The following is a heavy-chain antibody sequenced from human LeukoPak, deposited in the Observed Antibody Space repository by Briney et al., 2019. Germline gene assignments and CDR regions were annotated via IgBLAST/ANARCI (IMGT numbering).Heavy chain of an antibody. CDR1: GGSISSYY. D-gene: IGHD3-16*01. CDR3: ARETSQKGAHYMDV. Sequence: SETLSLTCTVSGGSISSYYWSWIRQPPGKGLEWIGYIYYSGSTSYNPSLKSRVTISVDTSQNQFSLKLRSVTAADTAVYYCARETSQKGAHYMDVWGKGTTVTISS. CDR2: IYYSGST. V-gene: IGHV4-59*01. J-gene: IGHJ6*03.